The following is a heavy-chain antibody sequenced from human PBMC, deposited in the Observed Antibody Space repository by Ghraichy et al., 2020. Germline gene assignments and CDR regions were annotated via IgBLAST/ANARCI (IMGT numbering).Heavy chain of an antibody. CDR1: GFTFTSYA. CDR2: ISGSGGST. V-gene: IGHV3-23*01. J-gene: IGHJ6*02. CDR3: SYCSSTNCIYGMDV. Sequence: GGSLRLSCAASGFTFTSYAMSWVRQAPGKGLEWVSGISGSGGSTYYADSVKGRFTISRDNSKNTLYLQMNSLRAEDTALYYCSYCSSTNCIYGMDVWGQGTTATVSS. D-gene: IGHD2-2*01.